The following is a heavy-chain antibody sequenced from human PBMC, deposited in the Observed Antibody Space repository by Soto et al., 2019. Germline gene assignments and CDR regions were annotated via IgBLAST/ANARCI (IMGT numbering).Heavy chain of an antibody. CDR2: ISDDGSNT. CDR1: GFTFSRHT. J-gene: IGHJ4*02. Sequence: GGSLRLSCAASGFTFSRHTMHWVRQAPGKGLEWVAGISDDGSNTYYADSVKGRFTISRDNSKNTLYLQLDSLRAEDTALYYCVRSGDYRSGSYWYFFDYWGQGTQVTVSS. V-gene: IGHV3-30-3*01. D-gene: IGHD3-10*01. CDR3: VRSGDYRSGSYWYFFDY.